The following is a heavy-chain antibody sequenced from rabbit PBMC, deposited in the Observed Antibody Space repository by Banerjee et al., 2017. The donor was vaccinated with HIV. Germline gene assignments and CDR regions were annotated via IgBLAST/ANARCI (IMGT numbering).Heavy chain of an antibody. CDR1: GFSFSSSHY. CDR3: ARAAYAGHGYAGAFNL. J-gene: IGHJ4*01. D-gene: IGHD6-1*01. CDR2: ILTGSSGST. V-gene: IGHV1S45*01. Sequence: QEQLEESGGGLVTPGGTLTLTCTASGFSFSSSHYMCWVRQAPGKGLEWIGCILTGSSGSTYYATWVNGRFTISSDNAQNTVDLQMNSLTAADTATYFCARAAYAGHGYAGAFNLWGPGTLVTVS.